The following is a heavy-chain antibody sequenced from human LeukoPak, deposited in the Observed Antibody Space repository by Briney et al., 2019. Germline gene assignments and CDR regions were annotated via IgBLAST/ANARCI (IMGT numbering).Heavy chain of an antibody. Sequence: PGGSLRLSCAASRFTFSSYAMSWVRQAPGKGLEWVSAISGSGGSTYYTDSVKGRFTISRDNSKNTLYLQMNSLRAEDTAVYYCAKVAGSRSSSWYGWRPTRIHPAFDIWGQGTMVTVSS. CDR1: RFTFSSYA. J-gene: IGHJ3*02. CDR3: AKVAGSRSSSWYGWRPTRIHPAFDI. CDR2: ISGSGGST. D-gene: IGHD6-13*01. V-gene: IGHV3-23*01.